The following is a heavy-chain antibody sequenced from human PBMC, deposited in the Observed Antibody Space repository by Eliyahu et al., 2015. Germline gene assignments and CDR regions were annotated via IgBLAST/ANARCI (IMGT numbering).Heavy chain of an antibody. CDR2: ISYDGSNK. CDR1: GFXFXIXG. D-gene: IGHD2-8*01. J-gene: IGHJ6*04. Sequence: QVQLVESGGGVVQPGRSLRLSCAASGFXFXIXGXXWVRQAPGKGLEWVAVISYDGSNKYYADSVKXRFTISRDNSKNTLYLQMNSLRAEDTAVYYCAKDLSVCSPSPPEDYYYGMDVWGKGTTVTVSS. CDR3: AKDLSVCSPSPPEDYYYGMDV. V-gene: IGHV3-30*18.